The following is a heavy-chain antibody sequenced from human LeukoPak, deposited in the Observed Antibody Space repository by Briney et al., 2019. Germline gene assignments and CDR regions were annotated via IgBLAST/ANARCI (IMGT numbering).Heavy chain of an antibody. J-gene: IGHJ3*02. D-gene: IGHD3-22*01. CDR2: ISAYNGNT. CDR3: ARDLYYDSSGYDAFDI. V-gene: IGHV1-18*01. CDR1: GYTFTSYG. Sequence: ASVTVSCKASGYTFTSYGISWVRQAPGQGLEWMGWISAYNGNTNYAQKLQGRVTMTTDTSTSTAYMELRSLRSDDTAVYYCARDLYYDSSGYDAFDIWGQGTMVTVSS.